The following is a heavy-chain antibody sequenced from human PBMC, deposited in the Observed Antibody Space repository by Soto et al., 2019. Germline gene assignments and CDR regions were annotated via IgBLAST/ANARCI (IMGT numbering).Heavy chain of an antibody. CDR1: GYTFTSYA. D-gene: IGHD3-10*01. V-gene: IGHV1-3*01. J-gene: IGHJ4*02. CDR2: INAGNGNT. CDR3: ARIGRMVRGVIIY. Sequence: ASVKVSCKASGYTFTSYAMHWVRQAPGQRLEWMGWINAGNGNTKYSQKFQGRVTITRDTSASTAYMELSSLRSEDTAVYYCARIGRMVRGVIIYWGQGTLVTVSS.